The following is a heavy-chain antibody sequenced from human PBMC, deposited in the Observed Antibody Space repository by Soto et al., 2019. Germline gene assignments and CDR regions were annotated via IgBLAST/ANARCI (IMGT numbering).Heavy chain of an antibody. CDR1: GGSISSYY. CDR3: SSSSGGWFDP. J-gene: IGHJ5*02. CDR2: IYYSGST. Sequence: SETLSITCTVSGGSISSYYWSWIRQPPGKGLEWIGYIYYSGSTNYNPSLKSRVTISVDTSKNQFSLKLSSVTAADTAVYYCSSSSGGWFDPWGPGTLVTVSS. D-gene: IGHD6-6*01. V-gene: IGHV4-59*01.